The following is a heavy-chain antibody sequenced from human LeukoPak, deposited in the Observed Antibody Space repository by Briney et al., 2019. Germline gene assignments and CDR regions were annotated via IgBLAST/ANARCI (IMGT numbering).Heavy chain of an antibody. J-gene: IGHJ3*02. D-gene: IGHD5-12*01. Sequence: GGSLRLSCAASGFTFSSYSMNWVRQAPGKGLEWVSRINSDGSSTGYADSVKGRFTISRDNAKNTLYLQMNSLRAEDTAVYYCASLVATIGSDAFDIWGQGTMVTVSS. V-gene: IGHV3-74*01. CDR2: INSDGSST. CDR3: ASLVATIGSDAFDI. CDR1: GFTFSSYS.